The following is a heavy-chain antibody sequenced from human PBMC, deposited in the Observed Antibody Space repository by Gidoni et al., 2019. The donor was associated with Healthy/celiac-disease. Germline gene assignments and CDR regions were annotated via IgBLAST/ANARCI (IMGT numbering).Heavy chain of an antibody. D-gene: IGHD1-26*01. Sequence: EVQLVESGGGLVQPGRSLRLSCTASGFTFGDYAMSWVRQAPGKGLEWVGFIRSKAYGGTTEYAASVKGRFTISRDDSKSIAYLQMNSLKTEDTAVYYCTRAALSCGSCDAFDIWGQGTMVTVSS. CDR2: IRSKAYGGTT. J-gene: IGHJ3*02. CDR3: TRAALSCGSCDAFDI. V-gene: IGHV3-49*04. CDR1: GFTFGDYA.